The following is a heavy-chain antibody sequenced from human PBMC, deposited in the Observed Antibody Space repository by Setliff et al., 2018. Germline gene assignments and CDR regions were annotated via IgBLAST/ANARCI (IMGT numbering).Heavy chain of an antibody. D-gene: IGHD4-17*01. J-gene: IGHJ4*02. CDR2: INPNSGDT. Sequence: ASVKVSCKASGNTFTGYYMHWLRQAPGQGLEWMGCINPNSGDTTFAQKFQGRVTITRDTSNSTDYMDLSRLTSDDTAVYYCAREVLSTVVAWDYWGQGTLVNVSS. CDR1: GNTFTGYY. V-gene: IGHV1-2*02. CDR3: AREVLSTVVAWDY.